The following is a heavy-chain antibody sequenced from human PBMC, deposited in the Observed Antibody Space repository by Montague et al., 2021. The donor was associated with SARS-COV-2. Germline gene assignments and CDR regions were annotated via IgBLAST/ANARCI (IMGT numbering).Heavy chain of an antibody. V-gene: IGHV4-39*02. D-gene: IGHD3-3*01. CDR1: GGSISSSSYY. CDR3: AREGGNLAEITIFGVVINGYYFDY. J-gene: IGHJ4*02. CDR2: IYYSGXT. Sequence: SETLSLTCTVSGGSISSSSYYWGWIRQPPGKGLEWVGSIYYSGXTXYXXXXKXRVTISVDTSKNQFSLKLSSVTAADTAVYYCAREGGNLAEITIFGVVINGYYFDYWGQGTLVTVSS.